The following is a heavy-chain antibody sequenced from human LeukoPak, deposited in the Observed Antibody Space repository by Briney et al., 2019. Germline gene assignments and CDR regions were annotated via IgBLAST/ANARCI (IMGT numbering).Heavy chain of an antibody. J-gene: IGHJ5*02. CDR1: GFTFSSYS. CDR2: ISSRSSYI. CDR3: ARDYYDSSGQNWFDP. D-gene: IGHD3-22*01. V-gene: IGHV3-21*01. Sequence: PGGSLRLSCAASGFTFSSYSMNWVRQAPGKGLEWVSSISSRSSYIYYADSMKGRFTISRDNAKNSLYLQMNSLGAEDTAVYYCARDYYDSSGQNWFDPWGQGTLVTVSS.